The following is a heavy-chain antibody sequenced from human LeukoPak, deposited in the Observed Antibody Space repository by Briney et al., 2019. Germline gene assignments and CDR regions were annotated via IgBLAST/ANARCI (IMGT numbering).Heavy chain of an antibody. CDR1: GYSFTTNW. J-gene: IGHJ4*02. Sequence: GESLKISCKGSGYSFTTNWIGWVRQMPGKGLEWMGIIFPSDSDTTYSPSFQGQVTISADKSINTAYLHWSSLKASDTAMYYCATSESQTKFDYWGQGTLVTVSS. D-gene: IGHD3-10*01. V-gene: IGHV5-51*01. CDR2: IFPSDSDT. CDR3: ATSESQTKFDY.